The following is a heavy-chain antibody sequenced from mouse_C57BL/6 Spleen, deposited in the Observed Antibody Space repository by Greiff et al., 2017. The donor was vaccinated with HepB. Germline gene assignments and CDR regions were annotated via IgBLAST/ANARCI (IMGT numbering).Heavy chain of an antibody. CDR2: TFYSGIT. D-gene: IGHD1-1*01. V-gene: IGHV3-3*01. J-gene: IGHJ1*03. Sequence: EVKLEESGPSLVRPSQPLSLTCTVTGFSINSDCSWLWIRQFPGNKLEYIGYTFYSGITYYNPSLESRTYITRDTSKNQFSLTLSSVTTEDTATYYCAREVTTGGYYDVWGTGTTVTVSS. CDR1: GFSINSDCS. CDR3: AREVTTGGYYDV.